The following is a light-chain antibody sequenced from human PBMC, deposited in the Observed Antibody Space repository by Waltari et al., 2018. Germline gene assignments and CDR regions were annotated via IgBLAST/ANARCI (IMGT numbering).Light chain of an antibody. V-gene: IGLV3-19*01. CDR3: SSRELSGHVV. Sequence: SSDLTQDPDVSVALGQTVRITCQGDILRTYYGNWCRQKPGQAPEIVIYGKNNRPSGIPDRFSASSSENTASLIIPGAQAEDEADYYCSSRELSGHVVFGGGNRLTVL. CDR1: ILRTYY. CDR2: GKN. J-gene: IGLJ2*01.